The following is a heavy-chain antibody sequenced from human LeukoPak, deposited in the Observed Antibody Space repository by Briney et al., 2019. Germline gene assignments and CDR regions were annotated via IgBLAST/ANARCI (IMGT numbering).Heavy chain of an antibody. Sequence: SETLSLTRTVSGGSISSSSYYWGWIRQPPGKGLEWIGSIYYSGSTYYNPSLKSRVTISVDTSKNQFSLKLSSVTAADTAVYYCARWKYKWELPVGYYFDYWGQGTLVTVSS. CDR2: IYYSGST. J-gene: IGHJ4*02. D-gene: IGHD1-26*01. CDR1: GGSISSSSYY. CDR3: ARWKYKWELPVGYYFDY. V-gene: IGHV4-39*01.